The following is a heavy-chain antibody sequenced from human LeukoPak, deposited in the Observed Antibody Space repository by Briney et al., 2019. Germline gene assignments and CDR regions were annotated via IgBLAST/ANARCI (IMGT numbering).Heavy chain of an antibody. CDR3: ARDPSSSSAFDY. Sequence: GGSLRLSCAASGFSFITVTLNWVRQAPGKGLEWVSSISSSSYYIYYADSVKGRFTISRDNAKNSLYLQMNSLSAEDTAVYYCARDPSSSSAFDYWGQGTLVTVSS. V-gene: IGHV3-21*01. CDR1: GFSFITVT. CDR2: ISSSSYYI. D-gene: IGHD6-6*01. J-gene: IGHJ4*02.